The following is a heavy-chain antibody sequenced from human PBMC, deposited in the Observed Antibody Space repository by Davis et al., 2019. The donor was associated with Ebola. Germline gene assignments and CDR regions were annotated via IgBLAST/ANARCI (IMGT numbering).Heavy chain of an antibody. CDR2: IYTSGST. J-gene: IGHJ4*02. D-gene: IGHD6-19*01. CDR3: AREPSASGWYVVDY. Sequence: SQTLSLTCTVSGGSISSYYWSWIRQPAGKGLEWIGCIYTSGSTNYNPSLKSRVTMSVDTSKNQFSLKLSSVTAADTAVYYCAREPSASGWYVVDYWGQGTLVTVSS. V-gene: IGHV4-4*07. CDR1: GGSISSYY.